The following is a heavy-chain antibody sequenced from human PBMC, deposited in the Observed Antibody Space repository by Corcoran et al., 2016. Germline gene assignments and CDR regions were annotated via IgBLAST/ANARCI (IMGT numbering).Heavy chain of an antibody. D-gene: IGHD6-6*01. CDR1: GGSISSGGYY. Sequence: QVQLQESGPGLVKPSQTLSLTCTVSGGSISSGGYYWSWIRQHPGKGLEWIGYLYYSGSTYYNPSLKSRVTISVDTSKNQFSLKLSSVTAADTAVYYCARDPCPYSSSYYYDGMDVWGQGTTVTVSS. CDR2: LYYSGST. J-gene: IGHJ6*02. V-gene: IGHV4-31*03. CDR3: ARDPCPYSSSYYYDGMDV.